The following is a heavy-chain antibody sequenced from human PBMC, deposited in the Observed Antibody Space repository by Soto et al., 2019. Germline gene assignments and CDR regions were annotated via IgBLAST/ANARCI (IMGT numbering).Heavy chain of an antibody. V-gene: IGHV3-7*03. D-gene: IGHD3-9*01. CDR3: ARVNDILTGYKVSYWYFDH. Sequence: GGSLRLSCAASGFTFSSYWMSWVRQAPGKGLEWVANIKQDGSEKYYVDSVKGRFTISRDNAKNSLYLQMNSLRAEDTAVYYCARVNDILTGYKVSYWYFDHWGRGTLFTVSS. CDR2: IKQDGSEK. CDR1: GFTFSSYW. J-gene: IGHJ2*01.